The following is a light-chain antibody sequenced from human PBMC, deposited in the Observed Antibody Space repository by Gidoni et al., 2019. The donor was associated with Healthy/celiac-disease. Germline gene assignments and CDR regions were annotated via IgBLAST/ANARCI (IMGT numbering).Light chain of an antibody. CDR3: QQSYSTPRT. V-gene: IGKV1-39*01. Sequence: DIQMTQSLSSLSASVGDRVTITCRASQSISSYLNWYQQKPGKAPKLLIYAASSLQSGVPSRFSGSGSGTDFTLTISSLQPEDFATYYCQQSYSTPRTFGQGTKVEIK. J-gene: IGKJ1*01. CDR2: AAS. CDR1: QSISSY.